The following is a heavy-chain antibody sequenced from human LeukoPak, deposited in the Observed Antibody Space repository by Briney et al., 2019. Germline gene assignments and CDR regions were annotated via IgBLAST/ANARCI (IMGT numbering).Heavy chain of an antibody. CDR1: GGSISSTTYY. Sequence: SETLSLTCTVSGGSISSTTYYWGWIRQPPGKGLEWIGNIYYRGSTYYNPSLKSRVTISVDTSKNQFSLKLSSVTAADTAVYYCARDGDPRTNNWFDPWGQGTLVTVSS. J-gene: IGHJ5*02. V-gene: IGHV4-39*07. D-gene: IGHD4-17*01. CDR2: IYYRGST. CDR3: ARDGDPRTNNWFDP.